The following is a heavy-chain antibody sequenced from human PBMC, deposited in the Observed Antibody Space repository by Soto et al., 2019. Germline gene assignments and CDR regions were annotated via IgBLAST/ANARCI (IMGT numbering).Heavy chain of an antibody. Sequence: GSLRLSCAASGFTFSSYAMSWVRQAPGKGLEWVSAISGSGGSTYYADSVKGRFTISRDNSKNTLYLQMNSLRAEDTAVYYCAKDHPADIVVVPAAIGGPFDYWGQGTLVTVSS. D-gene: IGHD2-2*01. CDR2: ISGSGGST. CDR1: GFTFSSYA. V-gene: IGHV3-23*01. J-gene: IGHJ4*02. CDR3: AKDHPADIVVVPAAIGGPFDY.